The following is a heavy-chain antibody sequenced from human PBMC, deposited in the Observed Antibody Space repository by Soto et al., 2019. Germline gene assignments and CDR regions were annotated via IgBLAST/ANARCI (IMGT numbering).Heavy chain of an antibody. D-gene: IGHD6-19*01. CDR1: GFSLANYP. Sequence: PGGSLRLSCVASGFSLANYPMNWVRQTPGKGLEWISYSSPRGDTIYYADSVEGRFTISRDNARNSLSLHMSSLRDEDSALYYCAKGPHTNVGWPYYFESWGQGVPVT. J-gene: IGHJ4*02. CDR2: SSPRGDTI. CDR3: AKGPHTNVGWPYYFES. V-gene: IGHV3-48*02.